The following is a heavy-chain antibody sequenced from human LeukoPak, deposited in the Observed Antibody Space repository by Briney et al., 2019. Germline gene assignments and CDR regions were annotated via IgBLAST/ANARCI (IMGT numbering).Heavy chain of an antibody. Sequence: PGGSLRLSCAASGFTFSSYAMSWVRQAPGKGLEWVSAISGSGGSTYYADSVKGRFTISRDDSKNTLYLQMNSLRAEDTAVYYCASPGLLYRYPFDYWGQGTLVTVSS. J-gene: IGHJ4*02. D-gene: IGHD2-2*02. V-gene: IGHV3-23*01. CDR3: ASPGLLYRYPFDY. CDR2: ISGSGGST. CDR1: GFTFSSYA.